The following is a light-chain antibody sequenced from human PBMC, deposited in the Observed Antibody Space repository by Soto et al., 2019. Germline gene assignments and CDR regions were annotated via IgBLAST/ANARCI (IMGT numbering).Light chain of an antibody. V-gene: IGKV3-20*01. CDR2: GAS. CDR1: QSVSSNY. CDR3: QQFDRSLPSWT. J-gene: IGKJ1*01. Sequence: ETVLTQSPGTLSLSPGERATLSCRASQSVSSNYLAWYQHIPGQAPRLLIYGASTRATGIPDRFSGSGSGTEFTLTLSRLEPEDFAVYYYQQFDRSLPSWTFGQGTKVE.